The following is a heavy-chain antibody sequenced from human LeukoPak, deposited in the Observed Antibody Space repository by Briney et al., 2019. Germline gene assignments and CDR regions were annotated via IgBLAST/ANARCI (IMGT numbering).Heavy chain of an antibody. D-gene: IGHD1-26*01. CDR2: IRGDGNEN. V-gene: IGHV3-7*01. CDR1: GFTFHNYW. J-gene: IGHJ3*02. CDR3: ARDRSYYGDAYDI. Sequence: GGSLRLSCAASGFTFHNYWMTWVRQAPGKGLEWVATIRGDGNENFHVDSVKGRFTISRDNANNSPHLQMNSLRVDDTAVYYCARDRSYYGDAYDIWGHGTLVTVSS.